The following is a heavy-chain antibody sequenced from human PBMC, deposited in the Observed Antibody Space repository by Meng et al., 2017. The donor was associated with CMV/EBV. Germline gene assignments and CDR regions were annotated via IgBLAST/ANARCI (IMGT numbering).Heavy chain of an antibody. CDR1: GLPISNYW. CDR2: IKNDGSER. CDR3: RLGHYSQD. Sequence: DLVGSGGGLVQPGGSLRLSCAAPGLPISNYWMSWVRRAPGKGLEWVANIKNDGSERYYVDSVKGRFSISRDNADNSLYLQMNNLRAEDTAVYYCRLGHYSQDWGQGTLVTVSS. D-gene: IGHD4-17*01. V-gene: IGHV3-7*02. J-gene: IGHJ4*02.